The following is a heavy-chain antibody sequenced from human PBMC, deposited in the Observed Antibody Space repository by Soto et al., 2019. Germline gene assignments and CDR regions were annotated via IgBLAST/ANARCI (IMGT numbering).Heavy chain of an antibody. J-gene: IGHJ4*02. V-gene: IGHV4-30-4*01. D-gene: IGHD1-26*01. CDR3: ARDTGTYPYYFDY. Sequence: SETLSLTCTVSGGSISSGDNFWNWIRQSPGKGLEWIGYIHHSGSTYYNPSLKSRLTISVDTSKNQISLKLNSVTAADTAVYYCARDTGTYPYYFDYWGQGTLVTVSX. CDR2: IHHSGST. CDR1: GGSISSGDNF.